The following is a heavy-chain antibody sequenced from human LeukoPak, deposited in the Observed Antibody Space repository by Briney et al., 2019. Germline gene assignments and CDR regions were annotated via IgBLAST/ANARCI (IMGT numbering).Heavy chain of an antibody. Sequence: GGSLRLSCAASGFTFSDHWMTWVRQAPGKGLEWVAAIKFDGSETHYMDSVEGRFTISRDNAKTSLFLQMNSLRAEDSAIYYCARHVIYYDSVMDVWGKGTTVTISS. CDR2: IKFDGSET. CDR3: ARHVIYYDSVMDV. D-gene: IGHD3-22*01. V-gene: IGHV3-7*01. J-gene: IGHJ6*03. CDR1: GFTFSDHW.